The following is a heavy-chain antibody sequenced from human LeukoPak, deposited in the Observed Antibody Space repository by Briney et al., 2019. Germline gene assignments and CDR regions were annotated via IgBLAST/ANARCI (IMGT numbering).Heavy chain of an antibody. J-gene: IGHJ5*02. D-gene: IGHD6-13*01. Sequence: GGSLRLSCAASGFTFSTYALNWVRQAPGKGLEWVSAISGSGDTTYYADSVKGRFSISRDNSKNTLYLQMNSLRAEDTAVYYCAKAPGQQLVPAWGQGTLVTVSS. CDR2: ISGSGDTT. V-gene: IGHV3-23*01. CDR3: AKAPGQQLVPA. CDR1: GFTFSTYA.